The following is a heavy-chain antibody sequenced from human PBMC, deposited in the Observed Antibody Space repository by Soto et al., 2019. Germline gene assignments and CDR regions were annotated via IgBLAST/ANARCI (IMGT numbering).Heavy chain of an antibody. CDR2: ISPTSEYI. Sequence: PGRSLRLPCAASGFTLSHHSMHWVRQAPGEGLEWVSSISPTSEYIYYADSVKGRFTIARDNAKNSAYLQMDSLRVEDTAVYYCARSRYFGDINCYDLWGHGTLVTVSS. J-gene: IGHJ4*01. CDR1: GFTLSHHS. D-gene: IGHD3-9*01. V-gene: IGHV3-21*01. CDR3: ARSRYFGDINCYDL.